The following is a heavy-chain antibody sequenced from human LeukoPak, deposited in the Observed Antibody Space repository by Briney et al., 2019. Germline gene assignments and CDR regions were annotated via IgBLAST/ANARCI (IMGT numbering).Heavy chain of an antibody. CDR1: GGTFSSYA. V-gene: IGHV1-69*13. J-gene: IGHJ4*02. Sequence: SVKVSCKASGGTFSSYAISWVRQAPGQGLEWMGGMIPIFGTANHAQKFQGRVAITADESTSTAYMELSSLRSEDTAVYYCARGSRCSSTSCYAGDDYWGQGTLVTVSS. CDR2: MIPIFGTA. D-gene: IGHD2-2*01. CDR3: ARGSRCSSTSCYAGDDY.